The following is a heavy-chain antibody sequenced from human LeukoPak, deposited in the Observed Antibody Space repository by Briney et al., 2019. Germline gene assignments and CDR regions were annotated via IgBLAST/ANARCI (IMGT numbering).Heavy chain of an antibody. V-gene: IGHV1-69*13. J-gene: IGHJ4*02. Sequence: SVTVSCTASGGTFSSYAISWVRQAPGQGLEWMGGIIPIFGTANYAQKFQGRVTITADESTSTAYMELSSLRYEDTAVYYCAREHYYDSSGYYPTRFDYWRQGPLVPVSP. CDR2: IIPIFGTA. CDR1: GGTFSSYA. D-gene: IGHD3-22*01. CDR3: AREHYYDSSGYYPTRFDY.